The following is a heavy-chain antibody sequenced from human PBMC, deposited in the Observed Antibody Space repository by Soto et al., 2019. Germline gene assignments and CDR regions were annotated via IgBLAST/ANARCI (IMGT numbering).Heavy chain of an antibody. CDR1: GFTFGDYA. V-gene: IGHV3-49*05. Sequence: EVQLVESGGGLVKPGRSLRLSCTASGFTFGDYAMSWFRQAPGKGLEWVGFIRSKAYGGTTEYAASVKGRFTISRDDSKSIAYLQMNSRKTEDTAVYYCTRIIQGPMVGGGIDYWGQGTLVTVSS. CDR3: TRIIQGPMVGGGIDY. J-gene: IGHJ4*02. CDR2: IRSKAYGGTT. D-gene: IGHD3-10*02.